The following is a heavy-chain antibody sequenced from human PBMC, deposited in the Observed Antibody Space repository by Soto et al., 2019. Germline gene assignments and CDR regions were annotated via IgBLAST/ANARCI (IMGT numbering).Heavy chain of an antibody. J-gene: IGHJ5*02. D-gene: IGHD5-12*01. Sequence: PSETLSLTCTVSGGSISSYYWSWIRQPPGKGLEWIGYIYYSGSTNYNPSLKSRVTISVDTSKNQFSLKLSSVTAADTAVYYCARDRRDGYNIGWFDPWGQGTLVTVSS. CDR3: ARDRRDGYNIGWFDP. V-gene: IGHV4-59*01. CDR1: GGSISSYY. CDR2: IYYSGST.